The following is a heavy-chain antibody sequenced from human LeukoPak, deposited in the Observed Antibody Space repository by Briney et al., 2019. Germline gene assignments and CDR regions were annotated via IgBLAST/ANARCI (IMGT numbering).Heavy chain of an antibody. CDR1: GGSISSNACY. J-gene: IGHJ4*02. V-gene: IGHV4-39*07. Sequence: SETLSLTCSVSGGSISSNACYWGWIRQPPGKSLEWIGSIYYSGSTYDNPSLKSRVTISVDTSKNQFSLKLSSVTAADTAVYYCARGSGYYYYFDYWGQGTLVTVSS. CDR2: IYYSGST. CDR3: ARGSGYYYYFDY. D-gene: IGHD3-22*01.